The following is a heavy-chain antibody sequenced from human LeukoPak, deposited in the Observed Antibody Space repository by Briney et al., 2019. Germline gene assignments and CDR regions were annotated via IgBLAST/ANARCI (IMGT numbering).Heavy chain of an antibody. J-gene: IGHJ5*02. CDR2: LSGTGDIT. CDR3: ARNNSDYDWRGLDP. Sequence: AGGSLRLSCAASGFTFRTYAMSWVRQAPGKGLEWVSALSGTGDITYYADSVKGRFTISRDNSKNTLYLQMNSLRVEDTAVYYCARNNSDYDWRGLDPWGQGSLVTVSS. CDR1: GFTFRTYA. V-gene: IGHV3-23*01. D-gene: IGHD5-12*01.